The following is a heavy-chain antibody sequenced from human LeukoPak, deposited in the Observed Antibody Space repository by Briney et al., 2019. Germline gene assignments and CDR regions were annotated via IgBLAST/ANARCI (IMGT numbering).Heavy chain of an antibody. Sequence: ASVKVSCKASGCTFTSYGISWVRQAPGQGLEWMGWISAYNGNTNYAQKLQGRVTMTTDTSTSTAYMELRSLRSDDTAVYYCARGQLRDYYYYYYYMDVWGKGTTVTVSS. V-gene: IGHV1-18*01. CDR3: ARGQLRDYYYYYYYMDV. CDR2: ISAYNGNT. D-gene: IGHD6-6*01. J-gene: IGHJ6*03. CDR1: GCTFTSYG.